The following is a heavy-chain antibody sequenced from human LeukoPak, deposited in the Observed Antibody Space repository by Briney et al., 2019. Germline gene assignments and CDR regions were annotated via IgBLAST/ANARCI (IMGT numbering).Heavy chain of an antibody. V-gene: IGHV1-8*02. CDR2: MNPNSGNT. CDR1: GGTFSSYA. CDR3: ARGRTDYFDWLLSNYYYYYMDV. Sequence: ASVKVSCKASGGTFSSYAISWVRQAPGQGLEWMGWMNPNSGNTGYAQKFQGRVTMTRNTSISTAYMELSSLRSEDTAVYYCARGRTDYFDWLLSNYYYYYMDVWGKGTTVTISS. D-gene: IGHD3-9*01. J-gene: IGHJ6*03.